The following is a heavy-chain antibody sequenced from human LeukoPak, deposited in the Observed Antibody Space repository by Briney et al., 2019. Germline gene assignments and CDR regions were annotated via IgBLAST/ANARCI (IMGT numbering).Heavy chain of an antibody. Sequence: PSETLSLTCTVSGGSISSSSYYWSWIRQPPGKGLEWIGYIYYSGSTNYNPSLKSRVTISVDTSKNQFSLKLSSVTAADTAVYYCARNRFLRFVFPGVWGKGTTVTVSS. J-gene: IGHJ6*04. D-gene: IGHD3-3*01. CDR1: GGSISSSSYY. CDR3: ARNRFLRFVFPGV. CDR2: IYYSGST. V-gene: IGHV4-61*01.